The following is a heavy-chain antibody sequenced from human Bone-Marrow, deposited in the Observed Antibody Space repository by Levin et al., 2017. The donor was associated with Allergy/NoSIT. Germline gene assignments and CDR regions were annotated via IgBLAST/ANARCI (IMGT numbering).Heavy chain of an antibody. CDR2: IYSSGIT. J-gene: IGHJ4*02. D-gene: IGHD1-26*01. Sequence: PSETLSLTCTVSGGSISNSYWSWIWQPAGKGLEWLGRIYSSGITDYNPSLGSRVTMSVDTSKNQFSLKLDSVTAADTALYYCARGYGGATSEAFDYWGQGALVTVSS. V-gene: IGHV4-4*07. CDR3: ARGYGGATSEAFDY. CDR1: GGSISNSY.